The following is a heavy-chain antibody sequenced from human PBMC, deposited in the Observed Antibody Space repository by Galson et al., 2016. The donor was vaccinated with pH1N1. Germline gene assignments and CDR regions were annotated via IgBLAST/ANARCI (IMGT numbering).Heavy chain of an antibody. CDR1: AYLISSCCY. CDR2: IYHNGDT. CDR3: ARMAVAGVLSLYAFDV. D-gene: IGHD6-19*01. Sequence: SETLSLTCDVSAYLISSCCYWGWIRQPPGKGLEWIGSIYHNGDTNRSPSLKSRLTISVDTSKKQFSLKLSSVTAADTAVYYCARMAVAGVLSLYAFDVWGHG. J-gene: IGHJ3*01. V-gene: IGHV4-38-2*01.